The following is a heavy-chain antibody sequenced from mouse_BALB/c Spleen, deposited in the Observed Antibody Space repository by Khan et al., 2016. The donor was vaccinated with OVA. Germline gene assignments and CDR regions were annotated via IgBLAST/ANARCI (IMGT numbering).Heavy chain of an antibody. D-gene: IGHD2-13*01. Sequence: EVELVESGGDLVKPGGSLKLSCAASGFTFSNYAMSWVRQTPEKRLEWVASISSGGTTYYPDSVKGRFTFPGDNARNILYLQMNSLVSEDTAMFSCASDYWFTYWGQGTLVTVSA. CDR1: GFTFSNYA. J-gene: IGHJ3*01. V-gene: IGHV5-6-5*01. CDR2: ISSGGTT. CDR3: ASDYWFTY.